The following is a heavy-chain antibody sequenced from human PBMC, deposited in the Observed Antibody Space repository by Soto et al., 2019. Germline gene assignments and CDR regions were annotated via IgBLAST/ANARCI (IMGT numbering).Heavy chain of an antibody. CDR1: GYTLTELS. Sequence: ASVKGSCKVSGYTLTELSMHWVRQAPGKGLEWMGGFDPEDGETIYARKFQGRVTMTEDTSTDTAYMELSSLRSEDTAVYYCATRDDSSGYQAPDIWGQGTMVTVSS. CDR3: ATRDDSSGYQAPDI. J-gene: IGHJ3*02. CDR2: FDPEDGET. D-gene: IGHD3-22*01. V-gene: IGHV1-24*01.